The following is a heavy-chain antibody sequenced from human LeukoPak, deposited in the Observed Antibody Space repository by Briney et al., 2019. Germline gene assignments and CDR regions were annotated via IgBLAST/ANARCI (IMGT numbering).Heavy chain of an antibody. V-gene: IGHV3-23*01. J-gene: IGHJ4*02. Sequence: GGSLRLSCAASGFTFRSYAMSWVRQAPGKGLEWVSAISGSGGSTYYADSVRGRFTISRDNSKNTLYLHKNSLRAEHTALYYCARNYYEPTYDYYFDCWGQGTLVTVSS. CDR2: ISGSGGST. CDR1: GFTFRSYA. CDR3: ARNYYEPTYDYYFDC. D-gene: IGHD1-26*01.